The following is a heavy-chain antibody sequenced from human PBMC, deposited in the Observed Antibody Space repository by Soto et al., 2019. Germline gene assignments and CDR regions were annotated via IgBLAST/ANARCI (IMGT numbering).Heavy chain of an antibody. CDR3: LEGAPYYFYNMDV. CDR2: IVVGSVET. J-gene: IGHJ6*03. V-gene: IGHV1-58*01. Sequence: SVKVSCKASGFTFTNSAVQWVRQARGQGLEWIGWIVVGSVETNYAQKFLNRVTITRDTSTRTVYMELNSLRSEDTAVYYCLEGAPYYFYNMDVWGQGTTVTVSS. D-gene: IGHD3-10*01. CDR1: GFTFTNSA.